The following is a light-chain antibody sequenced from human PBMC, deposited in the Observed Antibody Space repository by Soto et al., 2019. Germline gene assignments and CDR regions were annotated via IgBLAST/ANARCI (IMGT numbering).Light chain of an antibody. CDR2: DVS. CDR3: SSYTSSGTRV. V-gene: IGLV2-14*01. CDR1: SSDVGGYNY. J-gene: IGLJ1*01. Sequence: QSALTQPASVSGSPGQSITISCTGTSSDVGGYNYVSWYQKHPGKAPKLMIYDVSNRPSGVSNRFSGSKSGNTASLTISGLQAEDEADYYCSSYTSSGTRVFGTGTKVTVL.